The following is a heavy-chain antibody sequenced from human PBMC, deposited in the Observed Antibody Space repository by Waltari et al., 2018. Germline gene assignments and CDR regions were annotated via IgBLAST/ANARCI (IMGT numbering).Heavy chain of an antibody. CDR1: GASISSQY. CDR3: ARVVGATTYYYYYYMDV. V-gene: IGHV4-59*11. Sequence: QVQLQESGTVLVKPSRTLSLTCTVAGASISSQYWSWIRQPPGKGLEWIGYSYYSGSTTYNPSLKSRVTISVDTSKNQFSLKLSSVTAADTAVYYCARVVGATTYYYYYYMDVWGKGTTVTVSS. J-gene: IGHJ6*03. D-gene: IGHD1-26*01. CDR2: SYYSGST.